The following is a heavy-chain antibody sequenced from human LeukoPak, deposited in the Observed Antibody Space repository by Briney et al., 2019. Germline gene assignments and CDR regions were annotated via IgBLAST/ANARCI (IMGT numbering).Heavy chain of an antibody. J-gene: IGHJ4*02. CDR3: AREAVTTPSFDY. Sequence: EGSPRLSCAASGFTFRSYGMHWVRQAPGKGLEWVAVIWYDGSNKYYADSVKGRFTISRDNSKNTLYLQMNSVRAEDTAVYSCAREAVTTPSFDYWGQGTLVTVSS. D-gene: IGHD4-17*01. V-gene: IGHV3-33*01. CDR2: IWYDGSNK. CDR1: GFTFRSYG.